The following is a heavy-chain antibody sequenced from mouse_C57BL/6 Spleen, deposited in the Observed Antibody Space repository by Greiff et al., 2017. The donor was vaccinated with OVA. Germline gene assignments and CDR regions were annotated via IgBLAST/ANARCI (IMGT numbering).Heavy chain of an antibody. Sequence: EVQRVESGGGLVKPGGSLKLSCAASGFTFSDYGMHWVRQAPETGLEWVAYISSGSSTIYYADTVKGRFPISRDNAKNTLFLQMTSLRAEDTAMYYCARGPGGRAMDGWGQGTSVTVAS. CDR3: ARGPGGRAMDG. CDR1: GFTFSDYG. V-gene: IGHV5-17*01. CDR2: ISSGSSTI. J-gene: IGHJ4*01.